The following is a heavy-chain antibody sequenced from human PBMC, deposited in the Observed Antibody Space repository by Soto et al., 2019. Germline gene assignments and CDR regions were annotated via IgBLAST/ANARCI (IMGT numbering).Heavy chain of an antibody. CDR1: GFTFSSYG. J-gene: IGHJ6*02. Sequence: GGSLRLSCAASGFTFSSYGMHWVRQAPGKGLEWVAVISYDGSNKYYADSVKGRFTISRDNSKNTLYLQMNSLRAEDTAVYYCAKDLIVGADDWDYYYYYGMDVWGQGTTVTVSS. V-gene: IGHV3-30*18. CDR2: ISYDGSNK. D-gene: IGHD1-26*01. CDR3: AKDLIVGADDWDYYYYYGMDV.